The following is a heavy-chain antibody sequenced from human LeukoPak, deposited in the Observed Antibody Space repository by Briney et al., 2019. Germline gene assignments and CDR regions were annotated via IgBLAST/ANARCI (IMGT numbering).Heavy chain of an antibody. V-gene: IGHV1-2*02. D-gene: IGHD3-10*01. Sequence: ASVKVSCKASGYTFTGYYMHWVRQAPGQGLEWMGWINPNSGGTNYAQNFQGRVTMTRDAPSSTAYMELSRLRSDDTAVYYCARDIGDYYGAGSSFDYWGQGTLVTVSS. J-gene: IGHJ4*02. CDR2: INPNSGGT. CDR3: ARDIGDYYGAGSSFDY. CDR1: GYTFTGYY.